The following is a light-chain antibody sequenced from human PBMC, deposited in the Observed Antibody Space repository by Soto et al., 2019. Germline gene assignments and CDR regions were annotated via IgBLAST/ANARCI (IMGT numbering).Light chain of an antibody. CDR2: SAS. CDR1: QTISSNY. V-gene: IGKV3-20*01. Sequence: IVLTQSPDTLSLSPGERATLSCRASQTISSNYVAWYQQKPGQAPRLLIYSASNRATGIPDRFSGSGSGTDFTLTISRLEPEDFAVYYCQQYGSSGTFGQGTKVDIK. J-gene: IGKJ1*01. CDR3: QQYGSSGT.